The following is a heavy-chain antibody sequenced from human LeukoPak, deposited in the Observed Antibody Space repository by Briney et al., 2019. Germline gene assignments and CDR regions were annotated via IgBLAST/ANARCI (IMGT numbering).Heavy chain of an antibody. CDR1: GITVSNYG. CDR3: AKRGVVIRVILVGFHKEAYYFDS. J-gene: IGHJ4*02. Sequence: GSLRLSCAVSGITVSNYGMSWVRQAPGKGLEWVAGISGSGGGTNYADSVKGRFTISRDNFKNTLYLQMNSLRAEDTAVYFCAKRGVVIRVILVGFHKEAYYFDSWGQGALVTVSS. V-gene: IGHV3-23*01. CDR2: ISGSGGGT. D-gene: IGHD3-22*01.